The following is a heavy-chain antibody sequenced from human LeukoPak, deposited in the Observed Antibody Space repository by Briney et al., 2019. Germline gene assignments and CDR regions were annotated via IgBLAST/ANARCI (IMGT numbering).Heavy chain of an antibody. CDR3: ARSIQLWLRYYFDY. CDR2: IIPIFGTA. V-gene: IGHV1-69*06. J-gene: IGHJ4*02. CDR1: GGTFSSYA. Sequence: SVKVSCKVSGGTFSSYAISWVRQAPGQGLEWMGGIIPIFGTANYAQKFQGRVTITADKSTSTAYMELSSLRSEDTAVYYCARSIQLWLRYYFDYWGQGTLVTVSS. D-gene: IGHD5-18*01.